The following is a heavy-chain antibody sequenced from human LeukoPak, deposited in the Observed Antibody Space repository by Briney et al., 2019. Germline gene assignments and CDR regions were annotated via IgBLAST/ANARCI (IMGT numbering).Heavy chain of an antibody. CDR1: GGSIHTYY. D-gene: IGHD2-21*02. CDR3: ARDCGGDSYLGAFDI. V-gene: IGHV4-59*13. Sequence: SETLSLTCSVSGGSIHTYYWTWIRQPPGKGLEWIGNVYYSGTTYYNPSLKSRHTISLDTSKNQFSLMLNSVTAAETAVYFCARDCGGDSYLGAFDIWGQGTVVTVSS. J-gene: IGHJ3*02. CDR2: VYYSGTT.